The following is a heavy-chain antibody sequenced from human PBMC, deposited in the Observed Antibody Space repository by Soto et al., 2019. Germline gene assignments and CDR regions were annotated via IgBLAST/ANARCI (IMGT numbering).Heavy chain of an antibody. V-gene: IGHV1-69*01. CDR1: GGTFSSYA. Sequence: QVQLVQSGAEVKKPGSSVKVSCKASGGTFSSYAISWVRQAPGQGLEWMGGIIPIFGTANYAQKFQGRVTITADESTSKAYRGRGSLKSGTPAVYYWAGGQIVEVQAALTYTSSGRDVWGQGTRSPSP. CDR2: IIPIFGTA. D-gene: IGHD2-2*01. J-gene: IGHJ6*02. CDR3: AGGQIVEVQAALTYTSSGRDV.